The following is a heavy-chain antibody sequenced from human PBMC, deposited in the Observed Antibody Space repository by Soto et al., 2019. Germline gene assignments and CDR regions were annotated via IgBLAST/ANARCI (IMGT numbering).Heavy chain of an antibody. D-gene: IGHD3-10*01. CDR1: GEALGSGQSY. V-gene: IGHV4-61*01. Sequence: QVQLQESGPGLVKSSETLSLICFVSGEALGSGQSYWNWIRQAPGKGLEWIGQTFVTGGTKYSASLKSRVTRSVDTSKSQISLTLTSVTAADSATYFCARGRSDSAGSSFGRRMDVWGQGTTVTVSS. J-gene: IGHJ6*02. CDR3: ARGRSDSAGSSFGRRMDV. CDR2: TFVTGGT.